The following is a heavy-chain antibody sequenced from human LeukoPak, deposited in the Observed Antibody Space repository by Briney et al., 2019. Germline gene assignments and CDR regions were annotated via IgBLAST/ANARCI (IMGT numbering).Heavy chain of an antibody. V-gene: IGHV1-18*01. J-gene: IGHJ4*02. CDR3: ARDAQTWGSFLYFDY. CDR2: ISPYNGNT. Sequence: ASVKVSCKASGYTFISYRISWVRQAPGRGPEWVGWISPYNGNTNYAQKFQGRVTMTTDTSTSTASMDLRTLGSDDTAVYYCARDAQTWGSFLYFDYWGQGTPVTVSS. D-gene: IGHD7-27*01. CDR1: GYTFISYR.